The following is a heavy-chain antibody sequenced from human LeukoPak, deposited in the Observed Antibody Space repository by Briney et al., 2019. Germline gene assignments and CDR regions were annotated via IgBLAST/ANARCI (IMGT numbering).Heavy chain of an antibody. Sequence: SETLSLTCTVSGGSISSGGYYWSWIRQHPGKGLEWIGYIYYSGSTYYNPSLKSRVTISVDTSKNQFSLKLSSVTAADTAVYYCARALTTVTTWEDWYFDLWGRGTLVTVSS. D-gene: IGHD4-17*01. CDR2: IYYSGST. CDR1: GGSISSGGYY. V-gene: IGHV4-31*03. CDR3: ARALTTVTTWEDWYFDL. J-gene: IGHJ2*01.